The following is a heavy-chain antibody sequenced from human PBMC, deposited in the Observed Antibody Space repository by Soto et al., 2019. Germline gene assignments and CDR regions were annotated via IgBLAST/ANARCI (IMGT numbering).Heavy chain of an antibody. D-gene: IGHD2-2*02. V-gene: IGHV3-72*01. CDR2: IRNRGQSHIA. CDR3: ARDTHTALDY. CDR1: GGSFSGYY. J-gene: IGHJ4*02. Sequence: VQLQQWGAGLLKPSETLSLTCAVYGGSFSGYYWSWIRQPPGKGLEWVGRIRNRGQSHIADYAASVKGRFTMSRDDSENSLHLQMNSLKTEDTAVYYCARDTHTALDYWGQGTLVTVSS.